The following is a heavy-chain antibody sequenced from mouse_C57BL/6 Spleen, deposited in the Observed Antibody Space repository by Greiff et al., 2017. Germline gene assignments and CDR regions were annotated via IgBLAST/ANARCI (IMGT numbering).Heavy chain of an antibody. CDR2: IHPSDSDT. CDR1: GYTFTSYW. V-gene: IGHV1-74*01. CDR3: EIFSCGYAMDY. D-gene: IGHD1-1*01. Sequence: LVESGAELMKPGASVKVSCKASGYTFTSYWMHWVKQRPGQGLEWIRRIHPSDSDTNYNQKFKGKATLTVVKSSSTAYMQLSSLASEESAVYYCEIFSCGYAMDYWGQGTSVTVSA. J-gene: IGHJ4*01.